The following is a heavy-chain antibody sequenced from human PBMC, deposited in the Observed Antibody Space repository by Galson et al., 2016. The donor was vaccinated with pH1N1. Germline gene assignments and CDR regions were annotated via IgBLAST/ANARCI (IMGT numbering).Heavy chain of an antibody. V-gene: IGHV3-7*01. CDR3: SRGRAVHYKFNPVAARVTYYFDY. D-gene: IGHD6-6*01. CDR2: IKQDGSET. CDR1: GFTFSSYW. Sequence: SLRLSCAASGFTFSSYWMSWVRQAPGKGLEWVANIKQDGSETYYVDSVKGRFTISRDNDKNSLYLQMNSLRAEDTAVYYCSRGRAVHYKFNPVAARVTYYFDYWGQGTLVTVSS. J-gene: IGHJ4*02.